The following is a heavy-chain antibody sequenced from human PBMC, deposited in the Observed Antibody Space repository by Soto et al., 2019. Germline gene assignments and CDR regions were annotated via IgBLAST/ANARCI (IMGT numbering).Heavy chain of an antibody. CDR1: GGSISSYY. CDR3: AVGSSGFYYIY. V-gene: IGHV4-39*01. CDR2: IYYSGST. Sequence: SETLSLTCTGSGGSISSYYWGWIRQPPGKGLEWIGSIYYSGSTYHNPPLKSRVTISKDTSKNQFSLKLSSVTAADTAVFYCAVGSSGFYYIYWGQGIQGSVSS. J-gene: IGHJ4*02. D-gene: IGHD1-26*01.